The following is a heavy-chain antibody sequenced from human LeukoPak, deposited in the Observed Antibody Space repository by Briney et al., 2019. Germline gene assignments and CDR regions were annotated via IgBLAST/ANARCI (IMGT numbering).Heavy chain of an antibody. CDR1: RFTFSSYA. D-gene: IGHD3-22*01. V-gene: IGHV3-30*01. CDR2: ISYDGSNK. Sequence: GRSLRLSCAASRFTFSSYAMHWVRQAPGKGLEWVAVISYDGSNKYYADSVKGRFTISRDNSKNTLYLQMNSLRAEDTAVYYCAREGMNYYDSSGWFDYWGQGTLVTVSS. J-gene: IGHJ4*02. CDR3: AREGMNYYDSSGWFDY.